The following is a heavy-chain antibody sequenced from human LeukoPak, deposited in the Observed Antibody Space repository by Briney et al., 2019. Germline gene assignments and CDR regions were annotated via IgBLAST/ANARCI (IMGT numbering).Heavy chain of an antibody. J-gene: IGHJ4*02. CDR2: INPSGGST. CDR3: ARGPSGGHPHFDY. V-gene: IGHV1-46*01. D-gene: IGHD4-23*01. Sequence: GASVKVSCKASGYTFTRYGMSWVRQAPGQGLEWMGIINPSGGSTSYAQKFQGRVTMTRDMSTSTVYMELSSLRSEDTAVYYCARGPSGGHPHFDYWGQGTLVTVSS. CDR1: GYTFTRYG.